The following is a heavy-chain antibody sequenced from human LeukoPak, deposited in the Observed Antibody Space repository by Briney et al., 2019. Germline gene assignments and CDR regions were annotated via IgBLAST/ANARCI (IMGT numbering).Heavy chain of an antibody. J-gene: IGHJ6*03. CDR1: GFTFRDYY. V-gene: IGHV3-11*04. D-gene: IGHD3-10*01. CDR3: ARPMAPRWVHYYYMDV. Sequence: GGSLRLSCAASGFTFRDYYMGWIRQAPGKGLEGGSYITDNGRKVYYADSVKGRFTISRDNAKSSLYLQMNSLRAEDTAVYYCARPMAPRWVHYYYMDVWGKGPTVTVPS. CDR2: ITDNGRKV.